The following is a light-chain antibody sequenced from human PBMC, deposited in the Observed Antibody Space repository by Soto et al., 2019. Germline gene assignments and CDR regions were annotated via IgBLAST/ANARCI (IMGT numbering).Light chain of an antibody. CDR2: AVA. CDR3: HQYYTWPMT. V-gene: IGKV3-15*01. J-gene: IGKJ4*01. CDR1: ETVGND. Sequence: RLMTQSPVTLSASPGQTVTLSCRASETVGNDLAWYQQKPGQPPRLLIYAVATRATDVPVRFRGGGFETQFTLTISSLQPEDFAVYFCHQYYTWPMTFGGGTKVEL.